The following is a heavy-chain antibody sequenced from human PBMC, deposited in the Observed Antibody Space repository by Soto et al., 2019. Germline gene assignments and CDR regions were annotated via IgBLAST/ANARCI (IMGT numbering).Heavy chain of an antibody. D-gene: IGHD1-26*01. CDR2: MYYSGST. CDR1: GGSITSSNYY. V-gene: IGHV4-39*01. J-gene: IGHJ4*02. CDR3: ARHVGNSPPGS. Sequence: QLQLQESGPGLVKPSETLFLTCTVSGGSITSSNYYLGWIRHPPGKGLEWIGSMYYSGSTYYNPAPKGRLTVSVATCKNPFSLRLTSVTAAGTAVYHCARHVGNSPPGSWGQGTLVSVSS.